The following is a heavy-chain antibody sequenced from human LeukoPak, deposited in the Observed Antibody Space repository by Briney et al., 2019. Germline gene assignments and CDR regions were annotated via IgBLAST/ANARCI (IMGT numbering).Heavy chain of an antibody. D-gene: IGHD6-19*01. CDR3: ARMRVVAGTIGYGMDV. V-gene: IGHV3-74*01. Sequence: PGGSXRLXXXXXXXTFSSYXMXCVRQVPGKGLVWVSRINSDGSSTSYADSVKGRFTISRDNAKNTLYLQMNSLRAGDTAMYYCARMRVVAGTIGYGMDVWGQGTTVTVS. CDR1: XXTFSSYX. CDR2: INSDGSST. J-gene: IGHJ6*02.